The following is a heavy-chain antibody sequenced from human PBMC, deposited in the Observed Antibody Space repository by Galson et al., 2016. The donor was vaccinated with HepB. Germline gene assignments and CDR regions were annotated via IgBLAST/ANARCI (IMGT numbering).Heavy chain of an antibody. CDR2: IKSKSAGGTA. Sequence: SLRLSCAVSGFTFSNAWMNWVRLAPRKGLEWVGSIKSKSAGGTADYGSPVKGRCTLSRDDSKNTINLQMDSLKTEDTAVYYCTAMYYDYWGQGTLVTVSS. V-gene: IGHV3-15*01. D-gene: IGHD3-10*01. J-gene: IGHJ4*02. CDR1: GFTFSNAW. CDR3: TAMYYDY.